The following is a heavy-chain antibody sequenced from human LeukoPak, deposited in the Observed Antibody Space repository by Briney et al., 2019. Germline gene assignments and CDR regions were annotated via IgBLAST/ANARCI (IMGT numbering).Heavy chain of an antibody. J-gene: IGHJ4*02. CDR2: ITYDSDST. CDR1: GFTFSTYA. D-gene: IGHD1-1*01. V-gene: IGHV3-23*01. Sequence: GGSLRLSCAASGFTFSTYAMSWVRQAPGKGLDWVSAITYDSDSTYYADSVKGRFTISRDNAKNALYLQMNSLRPEDTALYFCTRDETGIDYWGQGTLVTASS. CDR3: TRDETGIDY.